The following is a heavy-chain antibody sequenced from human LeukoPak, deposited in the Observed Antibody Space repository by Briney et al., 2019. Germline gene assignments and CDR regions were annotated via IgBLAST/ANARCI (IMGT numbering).Heavy chain of an antibody. V-gene: IGHV3-21*01. CDR3: AREWIAAAGYFDY. CDR2: ISSSSSYI. J-gene: IGHJ4*02. Sequence: PGGSLRLSCAASGFTFDDYAMHWVRQAPGKGLEWVSSISSSSSYIYYADSVKGRFTISRDNAKNSLYLQMNSLRAEDTAVYYCAREWIAAAGYFDYWGQGTLVTVSS. D-gene: IGHD6-13*01. CDR1: GFTFDDYA.